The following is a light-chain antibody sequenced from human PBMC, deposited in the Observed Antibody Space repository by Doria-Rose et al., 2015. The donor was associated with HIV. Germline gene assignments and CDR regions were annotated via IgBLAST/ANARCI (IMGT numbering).Light chain of an antibody. Sequence: TQSPGTLSLSPVERATLSCRASQSFSSTYLAWYQQKPGQAPSLLIYDGSTRATGIPDRFSASGSGTDFTLTINGLEPEDFALYYCHQYGTSWTFGQGTKVEI. CDR3: HQYGTSWT. CDR2: DGS. V-gene: IGKV3-20*01. J-gene: IGKJ1*01. CDR1: QSFSSTY.